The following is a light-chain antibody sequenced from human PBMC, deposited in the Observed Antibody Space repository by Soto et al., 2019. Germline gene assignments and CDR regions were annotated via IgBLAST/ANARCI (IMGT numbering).Light chain of an antibody. Sequence: EIVMTPSPATLSVSPGERATLSCRASQSVRSNLAWYQQKPGQAPRLVIYAASTRATGIPDRFSGSVSGTEFTLTISSLQSEDFAVYYCQQYNEWPPFTFGQGTRLEIK. CDR2: AAS. CDR3: QQYNEWPPFT. V-gene: IGKV3-15*01. J-gene: IGKJ5*01. CDR1: QSVRSN.